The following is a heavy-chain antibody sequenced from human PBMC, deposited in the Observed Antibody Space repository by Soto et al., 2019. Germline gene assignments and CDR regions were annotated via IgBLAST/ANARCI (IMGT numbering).Heavy chain of an antibody. CDR3: ASDYGSGSYRFDF. Sequence: SETLSLTCAVSGVSVSNGDYSWSWIRQPPGKGLEWIGYIYVSGSTVYNPSLKSRVTISMDRSKDQFSLKLNSVTAADTAVYYCASDYGSGSYRFDFWGQGILVTVSS. V-gene: IGHV4-30-2*01. D-gene: IGHD3-10*01. CDR2: IYVSGST. J-gene: IGHJ4*02. CDR1: GVSVSNGDYS.